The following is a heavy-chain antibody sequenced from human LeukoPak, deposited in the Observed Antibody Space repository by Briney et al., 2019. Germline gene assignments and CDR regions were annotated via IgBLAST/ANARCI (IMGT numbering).Heavy chain of an antibody. Sequence: GASVKVSCKASGYTFTGYYMHWVRQAPGQGLEWMGWINPNSGGTNYAQKFQGRVTMTRDTSISTAYMELSRLRSEDTAVCYCARATKAAYYYDSSPYWYSDLWGRGTLVTVSS. J-gene: IGHJ2*01. V-gene: IGHV1-2*02. CDR2: INPNSGGT. D-gene: IGHD3-22*01. CDR1: GYTFTGYY. CDR3: ARATKAAYYYDSSPYWYSDL.